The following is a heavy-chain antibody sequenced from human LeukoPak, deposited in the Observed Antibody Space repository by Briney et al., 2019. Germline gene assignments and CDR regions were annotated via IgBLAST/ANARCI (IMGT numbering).Heavy chain of an antibody. Sequence: SETLSLTCTVSGGSISSGDYYWSWIRQPPGKGLEWIGYIYYSGSTYYNPSLKSRVTISVDTSKNQFSLKLSSVTAADTAVYYCARSSPREGRFDYWGRGTLVTVSS. D-gene: IGHD3-16*01. V-gene: IGHV4-30-4*01. CDR3: ARSSPREGRFDY. CDR2: IYYSGST. CDR1: GGSISSGDYY. J-gene: IGHJ4*02.